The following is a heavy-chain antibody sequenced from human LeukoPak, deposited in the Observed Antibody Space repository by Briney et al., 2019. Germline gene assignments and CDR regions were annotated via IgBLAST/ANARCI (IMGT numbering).Heavy chain of an antibody. CDR2: ISYDGSNK. CDR1: GFTFSSYA. CDR3: ARDGKNYYDSSGYYYEGYFDY. D-gene: IGHD3-22*01. V-gene: IGHV3-30-3*01. Sequence: GGSLRLSCAASGFTFSSYAMHWVRQAPGKGLEWVAVISYDGSNKYYADSVKGRFTISRDNSKNTLYLQMNSLRAEDTAVYYCARDGKNYYDSSGYYYEGYFDYWGQGTLVTVSS. J-gene: IGHJ4*02.